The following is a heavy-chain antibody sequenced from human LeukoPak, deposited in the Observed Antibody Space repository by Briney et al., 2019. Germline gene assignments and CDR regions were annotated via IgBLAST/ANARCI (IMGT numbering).Heavy chain of an antibody. D-gene: IGHD4-23*01. J-gene: IGHJ4*02. CDR2: INPSGGST. CDR1: GYTFTSYY. CDR3: ATPQETPDYGGKDTRFDY. V-gene: IGHV1-46*01. Sequence: ASVKVSCKASGYTFTSYYMHWVRQAPGQGLEWMGIINPSGGSTSYARKFQGRITMTRDTSTSTVYMELSSLRSEDTAVYYCATPQETPDYGGKDTRFDYWGQGTLVTVSS.